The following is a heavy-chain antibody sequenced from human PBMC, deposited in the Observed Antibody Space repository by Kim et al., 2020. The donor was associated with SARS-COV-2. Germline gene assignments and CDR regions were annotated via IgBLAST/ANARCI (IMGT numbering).Heavy chain of an antibody. V-gene: IGHV3-43*02. CDR1: GFTFDDYA. D-gene: IGHD1-26*01. CDR3: ASVGATDALDY. CDR2: ISGDGGST. J-gene: IGHJ4*02. Sequence: GGSLRLSCAASGFTFDDYAMHWVRQAPGKGLEWVSLISGDGGSTYYADSVKGRFTISRDNSKNSLYLQMNSLRTEDTALYYCASVGATDALDYWGQGTLVTVSS.